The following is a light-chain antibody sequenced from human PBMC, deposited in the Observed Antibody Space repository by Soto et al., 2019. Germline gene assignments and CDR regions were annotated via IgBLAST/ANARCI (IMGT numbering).Light chain of an antibody. J-gene: IGKJ3*01. CDR2: DAS. V-gene: IGKV3-11*01. CDR3: QQRSNWLT. Sequence: EIVLTQSPATLSLSPGERATLSCRASQSVRSYLGWYQQKPGQAPRLLIYDASNRASGIPARFSGSGSGTHFTLTSSSLEPEDSAVYYCQQRSNWLTFGPGTKVYIK. CDR1: QSVRSY.